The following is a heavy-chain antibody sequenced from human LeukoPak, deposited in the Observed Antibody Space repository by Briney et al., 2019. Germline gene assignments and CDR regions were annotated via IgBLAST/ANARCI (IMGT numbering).Heavy chain of an antibody. V-gene: IGHV3-23*01. CDR3: AKDQGSVIVATIRYYYYGMDV. J-gene: IGHJ6*02. CDR2: ISGSGGST. CDR1: GLTFSNYA. D-gene: IGHD5-12*01. Sequence: GGSLRLSCAASGLTFSNYAMSWVRQAPGKGLEWVSAISGSGGSTYYADSVKGRFTISRDNSKNTLYLQMNSLRAEDTAVYYCAKDQGSVIVATIRYYYYGMDVWGQGTTVTVSS.